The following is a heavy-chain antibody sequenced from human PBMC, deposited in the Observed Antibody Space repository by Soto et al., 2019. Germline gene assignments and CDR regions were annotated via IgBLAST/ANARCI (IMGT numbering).Heavy chain of an antibody. CDR3: AREVGATLNWFDP. CDR1: GGTFSSYA. Sequence: SVKVSCKASGGTFSSYAISWVRQAPGQGLEWMGGIIPIFGTANYAQKFQGRVTITADESTSKAYMELSSLRSEDTAVYYCAREVGATLNWFDPWGQGTLVTVSS. CDR2: IIPIFGTA. V-gene: IGHV1-69*13. D-gene: IGHD1-26*01. J-gene: IGHJ5*02.